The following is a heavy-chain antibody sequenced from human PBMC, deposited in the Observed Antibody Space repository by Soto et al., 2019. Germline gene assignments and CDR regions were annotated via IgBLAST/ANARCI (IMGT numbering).Heavy chain of an antibody. CDR1: GGSISNYY. D-gene: IGHD3-10*01. V-gene: IGHV4-59*01. Sequence: PSETLSLTCTVSGGSISNYYWSWFRQTPYKGLESIGYIYSSGNTNYNPSLKSRVTISVDTSKNQFSLKLTSVTAADTAVYYCARGGSRDSGTYHNRWFDPWGQGTRVTVSS. CDR2: IYSSGNT. J-gene: IGHJ5*02. CDR3: ARGGSRDSGTYHNRWFDP.